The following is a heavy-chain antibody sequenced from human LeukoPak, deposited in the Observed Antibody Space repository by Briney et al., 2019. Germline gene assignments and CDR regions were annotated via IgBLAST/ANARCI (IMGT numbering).Heavy chain of an antibody. V-gene: IGHV3-33*01. Sequence: PGRSLRLSCAASGFNFRRYGMHWVRQAPGKSLEWVAFIWSDGSNTDHADSVKGRFTISRDISKNSLYLQMNSLSDEDTAVYYCARDGPHYDLDVWGQGTTIIVSS. CDR2: IWSDGSNT. CDR1: GFNFRRYG. D-gene: IGHD3-3*01. J-gene: IGHJ6*02. CDR3: ARDGPHYDLDV.